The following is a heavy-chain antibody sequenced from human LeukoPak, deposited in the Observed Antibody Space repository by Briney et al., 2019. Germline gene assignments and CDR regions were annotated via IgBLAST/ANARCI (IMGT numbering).Heavy chain of an antibody. Sequence: GSLRVSSVASVLSTADFAMHCVRETLGKGVWWVSLINGDGTRTFYADSVKGRFSISRDNSKNSLSLEMNSLRTEDTAMYYCARESGKFDYWGQGTLVAVSS. CDR3: ARESGKFDY. J-gene: IGHJ4*02. V-gene: IGHV3-43*02. CDR2: INGDGTRT. CDR1: VLSTADFA.